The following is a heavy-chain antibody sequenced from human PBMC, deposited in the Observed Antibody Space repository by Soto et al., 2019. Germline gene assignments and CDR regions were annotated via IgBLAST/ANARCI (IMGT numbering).Heavy chain of an antibody. J-gene: IGHJ3*02. CDR1: GGSISSYY. V-gene: IGHV4-59*01. D-gene: IGHD4-17*01. CDR2: IFYSGST. CDR3: ARRYGSAFDI. Sequence: SETLSLACTVSGGSISSYYWSWIRQPPGKGLEWIGYIFYSGSTNYNPSLKSRVTISVDTSKNQFSLKLSSVTAADTAVYYCARRYGSAFDIWGHGTMVTVSS.